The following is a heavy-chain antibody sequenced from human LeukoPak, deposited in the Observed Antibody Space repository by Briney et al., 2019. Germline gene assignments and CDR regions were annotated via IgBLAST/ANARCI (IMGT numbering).Heavy chain of an antibody. Sequence: GGSLRLSCAASGFTFSSYAMSWVRQAPGKGLEWVSAISGSGGSTYYADSVKGRFTISRDNSKNTLYLQMNSLRAEDTAVYYCAKSAGAVVVPAAILRGYGYFFDYWGQGTLVTVSS. D-gene: IGHD2-2*01. J-gene: IGHJ4*02. CDR2: ISGSGGST. CDR1: GFTFSSYA. CDR3: AKSAGAVVVPAAILRGYGYFFDY. V-gene: IGHV3-23*01.